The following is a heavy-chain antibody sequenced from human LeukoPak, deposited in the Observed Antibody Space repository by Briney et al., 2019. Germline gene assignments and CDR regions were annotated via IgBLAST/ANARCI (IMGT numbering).Heavy chain of an antibody. Sequence: GGSLRLSCVASGFSSNYMSWVRQAPEKGLEWVSVIYSGDSTYYADSVKGRFTISRDISKNTLYLQMNSLRPEDTAVYHCARDLWDATGYWGQGTLVTVSS. D-gene: IGHD3-3*01. CDR3: ARDLWDATGY. J-gene: IGHJ4*02. V-gene: IGHV3-66*02. CDR2: IYSGDST. CDR1: GFSSNY.